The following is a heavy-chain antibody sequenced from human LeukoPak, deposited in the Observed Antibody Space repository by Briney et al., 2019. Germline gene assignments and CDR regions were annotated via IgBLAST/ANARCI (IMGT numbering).Heavy chain of an antibody. Sequence: GGSLRLSCAASGFTFSSYEMNWVRQAPGKGLEWVSYISSSSSYTNYADSVKGRFTISRDNAKNSLYLQMNSLRAEDTAVYYCARRPGGLAALRDWGQGTLVTVSS. V-gene: IGHV3-21*05. J-gene: IGHJ4*02. CDR3: ARRPGGLAALRD. CDR1: GFTFSSYE. CDR2: ISSSSSYT. D-gene: IGHD6-6*01.